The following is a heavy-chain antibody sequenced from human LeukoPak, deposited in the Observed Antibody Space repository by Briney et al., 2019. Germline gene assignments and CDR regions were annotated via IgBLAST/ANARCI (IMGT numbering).Heavy chain of an antibody. J-gene: IGHJ4*02. CDR1: GGSISSSSYY. V-gene: IGHV4-39*07. D-gene: IGHD3-22*01. CDR2: IYYSGST. CDR3: ARDLVPRGTYYYDSSGYPFDY. Sequence: SETLSLTCTVSGGSISSSSYYWGWSRQPPGKGLEWIGSIYYSGSTYYNPSLKSRVTISVDTSKNQFSLKLSSVTAADTAVYYCARDLVPRGTYYYDSSGYPFDYWGQGTLVTVSS.